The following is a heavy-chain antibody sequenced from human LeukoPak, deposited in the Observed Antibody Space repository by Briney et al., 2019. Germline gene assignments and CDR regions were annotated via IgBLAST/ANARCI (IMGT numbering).Heavy chain of an antibody. J-gene: IGHJ3*02. CDR2: ISAYNGNT. CDR1: GYTFTSYG. D-gene: IGHD3-10*01. Sequence: ASVKVSCKASGYTFTSYGISWVRQAPGQGLEWMGWISAYNGNTNYAQRLQGRVTMTTDTSTSTAYMELRSLRSDDTAVYYCARAWEHYYGSGSYYNGPAFDIWGQGTMVTVSS. V-gene: IGHV1-18*01. CDR3: ARAWEHYYGSGSYYNGPAFDI.